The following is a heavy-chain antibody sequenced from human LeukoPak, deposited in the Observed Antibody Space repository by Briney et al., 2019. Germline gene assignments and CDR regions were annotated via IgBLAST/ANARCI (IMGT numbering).Heavy chain of an antibody. J-gene: IGHJ4*02. CDR1: GFTFDDYA. D-gene: IGHD2-2*01. V-gene: IGHV3-9*01. Sequence: PSGGSLRLSCAASGFTFDDYAMHWVRQAPGKGLEWVSGISWNSGSIGYADSVKGRFTISRDNAKNSLYLQMNSLRAEDTALYYCAKDISVVPAAPFDYWGQGTLVTVSS. CDR2: ISWNSGSI. CDR3: AKDISVVPAAPFDY.